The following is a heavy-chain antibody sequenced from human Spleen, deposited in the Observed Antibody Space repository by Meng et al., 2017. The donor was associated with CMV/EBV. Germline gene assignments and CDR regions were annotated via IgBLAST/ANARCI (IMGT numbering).Heavy chain of an antibody. Sequence: SGYTFSGYYMHWVRQAPGQGLEWMGWVNSNSGGTNYARKFQDRVTMTRHTSISTAYMELSRLRSDDTAVYYCARGDVGGYSYGPYLDYWGQGTLVTVSS. V-gene: IGHV1-2*02. CDR1: GYTFSGYY. J-gene: IGHJ4*02. CDR3: ARGDVGGYSYGPYLDY. D-gene: IGHD5-18*01. CDR2: VNSNSGGT.